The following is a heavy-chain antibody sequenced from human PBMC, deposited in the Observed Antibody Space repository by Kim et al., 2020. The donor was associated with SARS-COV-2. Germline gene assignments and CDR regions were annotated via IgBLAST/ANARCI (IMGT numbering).Heavy chain of an antibody. CDR1: GGSFSGYY. V-gene: IGHV4-34*01. D-gene: IGHD1-26*01. Sequence: SETLSLTCAVYGGSFSGYYWSWIRQPPGKGLEWIGEINHSGSTNYNPSLKSRVTISVDTSKNQFSLKLSSVTAADTAVYYCARAVVGATRRHPLDYWGQGTLVTVSS. J-gene: IGHJ4*02. CDR3: ARAVVGATRRHPLDY. CDR2: INHSGST.